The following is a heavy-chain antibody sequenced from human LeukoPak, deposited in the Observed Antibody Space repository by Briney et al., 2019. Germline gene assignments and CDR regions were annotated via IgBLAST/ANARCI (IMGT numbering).Heavy chain of an antibody. Sequence: GGSLRLSCAASGFTFSSYGMHWVRQAPGKGLEWVAVIWYDGSNKYYADSVKGRFTMSRDNVKNTLYLQMNSLRVEDTAVYYCARDPRNVGLAPWGQGTLDTVSS. CDR3: ARDPRNVGLAP. D-gene: IGHD2-15*01. CDR1: GFTFSSYG. J-gene: IGHJ5*02. V-gene: IGHV3-33*01. CDR2: IWYDGSNK.